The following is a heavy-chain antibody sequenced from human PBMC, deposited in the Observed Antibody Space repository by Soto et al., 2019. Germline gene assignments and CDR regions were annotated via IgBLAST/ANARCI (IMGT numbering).Heavy chain of an antibody. Sequence: GGSLILSCAASGFMFSSYAMSWVRQAPGKGLEWVSSISASGGTANLADSVEGRCTISRDNSKSTLYLQMNSLRAEDTAVYYCAKLTYPSDSTGYYYERVSGWIDSWGQGTLVTVSS. D-gene: IGHD3-22*01. CDR2: ISASGGTA. CDR3: AKLTYPSDSTGYYYERVSGWIDS. V-gene: IGHV3-23*01. CDR1: GFMFSSYA. J-gene: IGHJ5*01.